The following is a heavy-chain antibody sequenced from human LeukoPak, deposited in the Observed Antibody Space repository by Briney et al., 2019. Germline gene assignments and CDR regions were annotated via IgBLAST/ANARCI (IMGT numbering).Heavy chain of an antibody. D-gene: IGHD5-18*01. CDR3: ALCGYSSGGFDP. Sequence: AGGSLRLSCAASGFTFSSYAMSWVRQAPGKGLEWVSAISGSGGSTYYADSVKGRFTISRDNSKNTLYLQMNSLRAEDTAVYYCALCGYSSGGFDPWGQGTLVTVSS. V-gene: IGHV3-23*01. CDR2: ISGSGGST. J-gene: IGHJ5*02. CDR1: GFTFSSYA.